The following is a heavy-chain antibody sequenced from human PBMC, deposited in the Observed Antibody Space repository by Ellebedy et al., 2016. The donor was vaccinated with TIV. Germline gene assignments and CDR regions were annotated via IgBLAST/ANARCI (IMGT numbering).Heavy chain of an antibody. D-gene: IGHD2-21*02. Sequence: AASVKVSCKASGYTFTGYYIHWVRQAPGQGLEWMGWINPKNGGTNYAQKFQGRVTMTRDTSISTAYMELSWLRSDDTAVYYYARDGACGGDCYGDNYWGQGSLVTVSS. CDR3: ARDGACGGDCYGDNY. CDR2: INPKNGGT. CDR1: GYTFTGYY. V-gene: IGHV1-2*02. J-gene: IGHJ4*02.